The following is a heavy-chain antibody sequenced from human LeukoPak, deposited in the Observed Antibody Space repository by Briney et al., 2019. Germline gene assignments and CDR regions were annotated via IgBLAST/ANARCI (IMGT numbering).Heavy chain of an antibody. CDR1: GGSISSYY. J-gene: IGHJ4*02. V-gene: IGHV4-59*01. CDR2: IYYSGST. CDR3: AALAAAGTN. D-gene: IGHD6-13*01. Sequence: PSETLSLTCTVSGGSISSYYWSWIRQPPGKGLEWTGYIYYSGSTSYNPSLKSRVTISVDTSKNQFSLNLSSVTAADTAVYYCAALAAAGTNWGQGTLVTVSS.